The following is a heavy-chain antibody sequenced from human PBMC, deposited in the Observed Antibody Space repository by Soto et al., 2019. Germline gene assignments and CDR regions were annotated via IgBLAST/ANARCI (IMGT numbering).Heavy chain of an antibody. D-gene: IGHD1-26*01. Sequence: GASVRVSCKAAGYTFTSYGISWVRQAPGQGLEWMGWISDYNGNTNYAQKLQGRVTMTTDTSTSTGYMELRSLRSDDTAVYYCATAWELQPPDYWGQGTLVTVSS. CDR1: GYTFTSYG. CDR2: ISDYNGNT. V-gene: IGHV1-18*04. J-gene: IGHJ4*02. CDR3: ATAWELQPPDY.